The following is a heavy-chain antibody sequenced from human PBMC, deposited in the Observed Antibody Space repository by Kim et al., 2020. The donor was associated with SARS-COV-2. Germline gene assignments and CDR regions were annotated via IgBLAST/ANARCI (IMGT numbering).Heavy chain of an antibody. CDR3: ARQVAAALYFDY. CDR1: GGSISSSSYY. CDR2: IYYSGST. J-gene: IGHJ4*02. Sequence: SETLSLTCTVSGGSISSSSYYWGWIRQPPGKGLEWIGSIYYSGSTYYNPSLKSRVTISVDTSKNQFSLKLSSVTAADTAVYYCARQVAAALYFDYWGQGTLVTVSS. D-gene: IGHD6-13*01. V-gene: IGHV4-39*01.